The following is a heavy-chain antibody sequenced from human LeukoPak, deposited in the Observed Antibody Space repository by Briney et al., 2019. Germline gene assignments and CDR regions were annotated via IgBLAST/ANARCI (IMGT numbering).Heavy chain of an antibody. V-gene: IGHV3-23*01. D-gene: IGHD3-10*01. CDR2: ISGGST. CDR1: GFTFRSYG. CDR3: AKRSRVRGVTWDIQYYYYYMDV. Sequence: GGSLRLSCAASGFTFRSYGMNWVRQAPGKGLEWVSAISGGSTYYADSVKGRFTISRDNSKNTLYLQMNSLRAEDTAVYYCAKRSRVRGVTWDIQYYYYYMDVWGKGTAVTISS. J-gene: IGHJ6*03.